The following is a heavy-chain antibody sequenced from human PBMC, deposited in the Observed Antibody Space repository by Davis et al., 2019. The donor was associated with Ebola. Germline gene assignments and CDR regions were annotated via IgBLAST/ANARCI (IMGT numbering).Heavy chain of an antibody. V-gene: IGHV1-18*04. Sequence: AASVKVSCQASGYTFSMYGMSWVRQAPGQGLEWMGWSTPYSGNFSYDEKVQDRVTITTDTSIKVAYMELRSLRIDDTAVYYCVRESWVHWNDLDYWGQGTLVIVSS. D-gene: IGHD1-1*01. CDR1: GYTFSMYG. CDR2: STPYSGNF. J-gene: IGHJ4*02. CDR3: VRESWVHWNDLDY.